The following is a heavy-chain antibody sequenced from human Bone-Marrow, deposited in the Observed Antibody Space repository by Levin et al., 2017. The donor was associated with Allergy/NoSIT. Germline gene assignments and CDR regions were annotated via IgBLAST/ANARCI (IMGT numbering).Heavy chain of an antibody. D-gene: IGHD6-13*01. CDR3: DRAIGPAAGLPGERCFFDF. Sequence: SETLSLTCTVSGDSVNSGDHYWSWVRQSPGKGLEWIGNTHYSGTSKINPSLKSRVTLSLDLSDNRVSLNLNSVTAADTAVYYCDRAIGPAAGLPGERCFFDFWGQGTQVIVS. V-gene: IGHV4-30-4*01. J-gene: IGHJ4*02. CDR2: THYSGTS. CDR1: GDSVNSGDHY.